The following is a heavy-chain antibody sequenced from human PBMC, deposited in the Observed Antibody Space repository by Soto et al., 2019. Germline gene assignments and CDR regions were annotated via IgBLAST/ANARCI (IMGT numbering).Heavy chain of an antibody. Sequence: QVTVKESGPVVVKPTETLTLTCTVSGFSLSNAGLGVSWIRQPPGKALEWLAHIFSNDEKSYRTSLKSRLTISKDTSKSQVVLTMTNMDPVDTATYYCASTYSSSWYWFDPWGQGTLVTVSS. J-gene: IGHJ5*02. CDR1: GFSLSNAGLG. CDR3: ASTYSSSWYWFDP. V-gene: IGHV2-26*04. CDR2: IFSNDEK. D-gene: IGHD6-13*01.